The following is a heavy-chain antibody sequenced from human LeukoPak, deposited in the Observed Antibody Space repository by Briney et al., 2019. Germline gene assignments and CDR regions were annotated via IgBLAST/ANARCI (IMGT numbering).Heavy chain of an antibody. CDR3: ARGRGSSSWYETREAFDI. J-gene: IGHJ3*02. Sequence: GGSLRLSCAASGFTFSDHYMDWVRQAPGKGLEWVGRTRNKPNSYTTEYAASVKGRFTISRDDSKNLLYLQMNSLKTEDTAVYYCARGRGSSSWYETREAFDIWGQGTMVTVSS. CDR2: TRNKPNSYTT. CDR1: GFTFSDHY. V-gene: IGHV3-72*01. D-gene: IGHD6-13*01.